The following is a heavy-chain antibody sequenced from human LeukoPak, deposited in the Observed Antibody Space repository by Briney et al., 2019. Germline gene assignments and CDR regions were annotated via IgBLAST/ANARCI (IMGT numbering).Heavy chain of an antibody. V-gene: IGHV4-59*08. J-gene: IGHJ4*02. CDR1: GGSIGSYY. Sequence: PSETLSLTCTVSGGSIGSYYWSWIRQPPGKGLEWIGHIYDTSYTDYNPSVKGRVSISVDTSKNQFSLKLSSVTAADTAVYYCARHGTDGWFNFDYWGQGTLVTVSS. CDR2: IYDTSYT. D-gene: IGHD6-19*01. CDR3: ARHGTDGWFNFDY.